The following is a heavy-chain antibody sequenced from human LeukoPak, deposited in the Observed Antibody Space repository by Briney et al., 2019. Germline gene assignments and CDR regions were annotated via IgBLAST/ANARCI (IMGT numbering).Heavy chain of an antibody. Sequence: PGGSLRLSCAASGFTFSSYAMSWVRQAPGKGLEYVSALSASGRNTYYADSVKGRFTISRDNSYDTLYLQMNSLRAEDTALYYCAKDSTVTKYTFDYWGQGTLVTVSS. CDR1: GFTFSSYA. V-gene: IGHV3-23*01. CDR2: LSASGRNT. D-gene: IGHD4-17*01. J-gene: IGHJ4*02. CDR3: AKDSTVTKYTFDY.